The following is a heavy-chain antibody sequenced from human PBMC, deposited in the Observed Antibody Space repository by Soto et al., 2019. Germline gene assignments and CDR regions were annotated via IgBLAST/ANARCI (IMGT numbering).Heavy chain of an antibody. CDR3: ARVPRYCSSTSCYAEYFQH. V-gene: IGHV4-31*03. CDR2: IYYSGCT. Sequence: PSETLSLTCTVSGGSISSGGYYWSWIRQHPGKGLEWIGYIYYSGCTYYNPSLKSRVTISVDTSKNQFSLKLSSVTAADTAVYYCARVPRYCSSTSCYAEYFQHWGQGTLVTVSS. D-gene: IGHD2-2*01. J-gene: IGHJ1*01. CDR1: GGSISSGGYY.